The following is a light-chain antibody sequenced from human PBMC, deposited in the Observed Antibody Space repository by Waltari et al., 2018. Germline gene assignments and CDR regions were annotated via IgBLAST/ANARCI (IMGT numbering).Light chain of an antibody. Sequence: QSVLTQPPSVSGAPGQRVTISCTGSNSNIGAGYDVHWYQQLPGTAPKLLIYANTIRPSGVPDRVSGSKSGTAAALAITGRQAEDEADYYCQSYDSSLSGLFGGGTKLTVL. CDR1: NSNIGAGYD. CDR2: ANT. CDR3: QSYDSSLSGL. J-gene: IGLJ3*02. V-gene: IGLV1-40*01.